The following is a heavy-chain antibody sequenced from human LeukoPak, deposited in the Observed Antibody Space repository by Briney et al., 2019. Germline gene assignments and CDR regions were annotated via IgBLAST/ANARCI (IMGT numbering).Heavy chain of an antibody. J-gene: IGHJ4*02. CDR1: GFTFSSYW. CDR2: IKQDGSEK. Sequence: GGSLRLSCAASGFTFSSYWMSWVRQAPGKGLEWVAKIKQDGSEKYYVDSVKGRFTISRDNAKNTLYLQMNSLRAEDTAVYYCSRSSAAGFYWGQGTLVTVSS. CDR3: SRSSAAGFY. D-gene: IGHD6-13*01. V-gene: IGHV3-7*01.